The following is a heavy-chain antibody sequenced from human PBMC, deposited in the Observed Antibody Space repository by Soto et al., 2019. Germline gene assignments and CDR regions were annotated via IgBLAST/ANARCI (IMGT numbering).Heavy chain of an antibody. V-gene: IGHV3-23*01. CDR3: AKDLMAYSSGWYNWFDP. CDR1: GFTFSSYA. D-gene: IGHD6-19*01. CDR2: ISGSGGST. Sequence: GGSLRLSCAASGFTFSSYAMSWVRQAPGKGLEWVSAISGSGGSTYYADSVKGRFTISRDNSKNTLYLQMNSLRAEDTAVYYCAKDLMAYSSGWYNWFDPWGQGTLVTVSS. J-gene: IGHJ5*02.